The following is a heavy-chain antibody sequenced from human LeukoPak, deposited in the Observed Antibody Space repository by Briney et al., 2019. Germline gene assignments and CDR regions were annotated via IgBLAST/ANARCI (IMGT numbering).Heavy chain of an antibody. J-gene: IGHJ4*02. CDR3: AKDGEYGGSTVTTLDY. D-gene: IGHD4-17*01. CDR1: GFTFSSYA. CDR2: VSGSAGST. Sequence: GGSLRLSCAASGFTFSSYAMGWVRQAPGKGLEWVSTVSGSAGSTFYADSVKGRFTISRDNSKNTLYLQMNSLRAEDTAVYYCAKDGEYGGSTVTTLDYWGQGTLVTVSS. V-gene: IGHV3-23*01.